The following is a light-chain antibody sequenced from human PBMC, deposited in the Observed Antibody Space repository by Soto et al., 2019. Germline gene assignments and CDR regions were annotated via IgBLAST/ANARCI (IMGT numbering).Light chain of an antibody. CDR1: SSDVGGYNY. Sequence: QSVLTQPASVSGSPGQSITISCTGTSSDVGGYNYVSWYQQHPGKAPKLMIYEVSNRPSGVSTRFSGSKSGNTASLTISGLQAEDEADYYCSSYTISPTLVFGTGTKVTVL. J-gene: IGLJ1*01. V-gene: IGLV2-14*01. CDR3: SSYTISPTLV. CDR2: EVS.